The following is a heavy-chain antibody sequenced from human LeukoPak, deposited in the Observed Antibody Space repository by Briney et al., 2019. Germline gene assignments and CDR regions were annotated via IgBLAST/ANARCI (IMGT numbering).Heavy chain of an antibody. D-gene: IGHD4-11*01. CDR1: GGSFSSSTFY. J-gene: IGHJ4*02. V-gene: IGHV4-39*01. CDR2: LYHGGDV. CDR3: VRVRATTVTTRYYFDS. Sequence: SETLSLTCTVSGGSFSSSTFYWGWIRQPPGKGLEWIATLYHGGDVYFKPSLKGRVGISADTSKNQFFLTLTSVTAADTAVYYCVRVRATTVTTRYYFDSWGQGNVVIVSS.